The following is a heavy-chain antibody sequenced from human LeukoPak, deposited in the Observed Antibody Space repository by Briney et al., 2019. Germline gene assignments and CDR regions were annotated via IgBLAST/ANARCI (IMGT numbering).Heavy chain of an antibody. Sequence: PSETLSLTCAVYGGSFSSYYWSWIRQPPGKGLEWIGEINHSGSTNYNPSLKSRVTISVDTSKNQFPLKLSSVTAVDTAVYYCARRYCSSTSCYSNSGFDYWGQGTLVTVSS. CDR3: ARRYCSSTSCYSNSGFDY. J-gene: IGHJ4*02. CDR1: GGSFSSYY. CDR2: INHSGST. D-gene: IGHD2-2*01. V-gene: IGHV4-34*01.